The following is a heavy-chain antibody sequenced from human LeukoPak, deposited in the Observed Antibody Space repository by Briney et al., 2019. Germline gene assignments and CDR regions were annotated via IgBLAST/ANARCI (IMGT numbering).Heavy chain of an antibody. CDR1: GYTFTNSY. J-gene: IGHJ4*02. CDR2: INPDGGNT. CDR3: ASRFYYDSSGYLYY. D-gene: IGHD3-22*01. V-gene: IGHV1-46*01. Sequence: ASVKVSCKASGYTFTNSYIHWVRQAPGQVLEWMGLINPDGGNTNYAQNFQGRVTLTRDTSTSTAYMELSRLKSDDTAVYYCASRFYYDSSGYLYYWGQGTLVTVSS.